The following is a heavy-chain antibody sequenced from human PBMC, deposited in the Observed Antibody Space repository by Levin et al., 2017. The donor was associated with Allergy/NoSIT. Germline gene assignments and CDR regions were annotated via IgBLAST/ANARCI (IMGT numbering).Heavy chain of an antibody. CDR3: ARAKDFGAFDI. CDR1: GFAFSSYG. J-gene: IGHJ3*02. Sequence: GASVKVSCAASGFAFSSYGMNWVRQAPGKGLECLFFISSSGNTIYNADSVKGRFTISRDNAKNSLYLQMNSLKAEDSAIYYCARAKDFGAFDIWGQGTLVTVSS. V-gene: IGHV3-48*01. D-gene: IGHD3-3*01. CDR2: ISSSGNTI.